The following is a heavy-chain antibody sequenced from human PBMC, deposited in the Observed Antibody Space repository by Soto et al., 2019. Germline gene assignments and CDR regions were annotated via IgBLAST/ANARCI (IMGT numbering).Heavy chain of an antibody. V-gene: IGHV4-31*03. CDR3: ARSGYSYGPNPLLY. Sequence: QVQLQESGPGLVKPSQTLSLTCTVSGGSISSGGYYWSWIRQHPGKGLEWIGYIYYSGSTYYNPSLKCRVTISVDTSKNQFYLKLSSVTAADTAVYYCARSGYSYGPNPLLYWGQGTLVTVSS. D-gene: IGHD5-18*01. CDR2: IYYSGST. CDR1: GGSISSGGYY. J-gene: IGHJ4*02.